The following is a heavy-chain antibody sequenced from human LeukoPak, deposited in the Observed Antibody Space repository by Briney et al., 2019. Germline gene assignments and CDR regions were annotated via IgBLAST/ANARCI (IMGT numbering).Heavy chain of an antibody. Sequence: SETLSLTCTVSGGSISSSSYYWSWIRQSAEKGLEWIGRIYTTGTTNYNPSLKGRVTVSVDTSKNQFFLKLRSVTAADTAVYYCARDVGASNFDSWGQGVQVTVSS. CDR2: IYTTGTT. CDR3: ARDVGASNFDS. J-gene: IGHJ4*02. V-gene: IGHV4-61*02. D-gene: IGHD1-26*01. CDR1: GGSISSSSYY.